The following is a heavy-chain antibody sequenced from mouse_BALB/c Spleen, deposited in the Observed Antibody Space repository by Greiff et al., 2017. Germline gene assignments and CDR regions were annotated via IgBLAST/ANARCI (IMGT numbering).Heavy chain of an antibody. Sequence: EVQLVESGGDLVKPGGSLKLSCAASGFTFSSYGMSWVRQTPDKRLEWVATISSGGSYTYYPDSVKGRFTISRDNAKNTLYLQMSSLKSEDTAMYYCARQGWDVAFDYWGQGTTLTVSS. CDR2: ISSGGSYT. V-gene: IGHV5-6*01. J-gene: IGHJ2*01. CDR3: ARQGWDVAFDY. D-gene: IGHD4-1*01. CDR1: GFTFSSYG.